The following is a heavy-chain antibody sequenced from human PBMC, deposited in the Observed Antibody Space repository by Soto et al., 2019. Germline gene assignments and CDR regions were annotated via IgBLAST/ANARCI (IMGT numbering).Heavy chain of an antibody. D-gene: IGHD3-10*01. V-gene: IGHV6-1*01. CDR1: GDSVSSNNAA. CDR2: TYYRSKWYN. CDR3: ARDRRTQYYYGATGPFYSGMDV. Sequence: SQTLSLTCAVSGDSVSSNNAAWNWIRQSPSRGLEWLGRTYYRSKWYNDYAVSVQSRITINPDTSKNQFSLQLNSVTPEDTAVYYCARDRRTQYYYGATGPFYSGMDVWGHAISVTVS. J-gene: IGHJ6*02.